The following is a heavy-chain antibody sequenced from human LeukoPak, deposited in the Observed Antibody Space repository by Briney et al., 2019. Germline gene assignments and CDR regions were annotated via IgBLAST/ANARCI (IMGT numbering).Heavy chain of an antibody. CDR2: IYYSGST. D-gene: IGHD6-13*01. CDR1: GGSISSYY. CDR3: ARRIAAAGTNWIDP. Sequence: SETLSLTCTVSGGSISSYYWSWIRQPPGKGLEWIGYIYYSGSTNYNPSLKSRVTISVDTSKNQFSLKLSSVTAADTAVYYCARRIAAAGTNWIDPWGQGTLVTVSS. J-gene: IGHJ5*02. V-gene: IGHV4-59*01.